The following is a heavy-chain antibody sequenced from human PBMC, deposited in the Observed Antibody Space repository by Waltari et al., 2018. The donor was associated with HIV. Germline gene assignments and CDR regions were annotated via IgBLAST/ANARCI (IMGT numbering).Heavy chain of an antibody. CDR1: GFSYGSYG. Sequence: QVQLVESGGGVVQPGGSLRLPCVASGFSYGSYGMHRVRQAAGKRLEWVAFIRFDAVNKYYADSVKGRFTIARDNLKSTLYLQMNNLRPDDTAVFYCAKDLTRKTPGGTVGDFWGQGTLVTVSS. CDR3: AKDLTRKTPGGTVGDF. J-gene: IGHJ4*02. V-gene: IGHV3-30*02. D-gene: IGHD1-7*01. CDR2: IRFDAVNK.